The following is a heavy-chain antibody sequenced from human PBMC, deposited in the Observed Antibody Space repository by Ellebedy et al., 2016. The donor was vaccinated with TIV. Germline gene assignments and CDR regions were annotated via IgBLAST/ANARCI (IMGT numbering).Heavy chain of an antibody. J-gene: IGHJ4*02. V-gene: IGHV4-59*01. CDR2: IYYSGST. CDR3: ARAATPSTPVDY. CDR1: GGSISSYY. Sequence: SETLSLTXTVSGGSISSYYWSWIRQPPGKGLEWIGYIYYSGSTNYNPSLKSRVTISVDTSKNHFSLKLSSVTAADTAVYYCARAATPSTPVDYWGQGTLVTVSS. D-gene: IGHD2-15*01.